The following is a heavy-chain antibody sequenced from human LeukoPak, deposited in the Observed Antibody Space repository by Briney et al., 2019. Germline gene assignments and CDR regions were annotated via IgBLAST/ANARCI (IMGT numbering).Heavy chain of an antibody. V-gene: IGHV3-23*01. D-gene: IGHD6-19*01. J-gene: IGHJ4*02. CDR2: ISGSGGST. Sequence: GGSLRLSCAASGFTFSSYAMSWVRQAPGKGLEWVSAISGSGGSTYYADSVKGRFTISRDNAKNTLYLQMNSLRAEDTAVYYCARVIYSGWEGELSDWGQGTLVTVSS. CDR3: ARVIYSGWEGELSD. CDR1: GFTFSSYA.